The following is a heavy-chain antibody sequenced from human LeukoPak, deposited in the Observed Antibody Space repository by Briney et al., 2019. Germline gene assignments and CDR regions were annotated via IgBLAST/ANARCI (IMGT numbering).Heavy chain of an antibody. J-gene: IGHJ4*02. Sequence: EASVKVSCKASGYTFTSYDINWVRQATGQGLEWMGWMNPNSGNTGYAQKFQGRVTMTRNTSISTAYMELSSLISEDTAVYYCARDPLWFGTKFDYWGQGTLVTVSS. CDR3: ARDPLWFGTKFDY. V-gene: IGHV1-8*01. D-gene: IGHD3-10*01. CDR1: GYTFTSYD. CDR2: MNPNSGNT.